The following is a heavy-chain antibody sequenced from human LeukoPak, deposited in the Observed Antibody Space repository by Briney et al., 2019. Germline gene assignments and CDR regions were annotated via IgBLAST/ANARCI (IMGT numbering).Heavy chain of an antibody. CDR1: GFTFSSYS. Sequence: GGSLRLSCAASGFTFSSYSMNWVRQAPGKGLEWVSSISSSSSYIYYADSVKGRFTISRDNAKNSLYLQMNSLRAEDTAVYYCARDGSGYANFDYWGLGTLVTVSS. D-gene: IGHD5-12*01. V-gene: IGHV3-21*01. CDR2: ISSSSSYI. CDR3: ARDGSGYANFDY. J-gene: IGHJ4*02.